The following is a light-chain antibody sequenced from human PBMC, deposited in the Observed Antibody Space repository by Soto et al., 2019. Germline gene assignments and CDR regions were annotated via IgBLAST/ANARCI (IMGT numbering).Light chain of an antibody. CDR3: CSYTTTSTFV. J-gene: IGLJ2*01. CDR1: SSDVGGYDY. Sequence: QSALTQPASVSGSPGQSITISCTGTSSDVGGYDYVSWYQQHPGKVPKLMIYEVLRRPSGLSDRFSGYKSGNTASLTIAGLQAEDEAHYYCCSYTTTSTFVFGGGTKLTVL. V-gene: IGLV2-14*03. CDR2: EVL.